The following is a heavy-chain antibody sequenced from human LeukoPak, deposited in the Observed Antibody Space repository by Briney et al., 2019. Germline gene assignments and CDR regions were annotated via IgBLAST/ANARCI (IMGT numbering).Heavy chain of an antibody. Sequence: XGSXXLSXXASGXTFSSYAMSWVRQAPGKXXXXXSAXSGSGGSTYYADSVKGRFTISRDNSKNTLYLQMNSLRVEDTAVYYCASASEYSTNWYGAFDIWGQGTMVTVSS. CDR3: ASASEYSTNWYGAFDI. CDR2: XSGSGGST. D-gene: IGHD6-13*01. V-gene: IGHV3-23*01. J-gene: IGHJ3*02. CDR1: GXTFSSYA.